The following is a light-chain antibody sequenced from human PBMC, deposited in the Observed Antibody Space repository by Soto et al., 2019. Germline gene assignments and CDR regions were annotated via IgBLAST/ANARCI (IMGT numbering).Light chain of an antibody. J-gene: IGLJ2*01. CDR2: DVS. CDR1: SSDVVGYKY. CDR3: SSYTSSSTLAV. V-gene: IGLV2-14*01. Sequence: QSALTQPASVSGSPGQSITISCTGTSSDVVGYKYDSWYQQHPGKAPKLMIYDVSNRPSGVSNRFSGSKSGNTASLTISGLQAEDEADYYCSSYTSSSTLAVFGGGTKLTVL.